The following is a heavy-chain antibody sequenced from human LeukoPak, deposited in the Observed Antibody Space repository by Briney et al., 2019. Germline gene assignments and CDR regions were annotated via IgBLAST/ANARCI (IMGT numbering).Heavy chain of an antibody. CDR2: ISGSGGST. Sequence: PGGSLRLSCAASGFTFSSYAMSWVRQAPGKGLEWVSAISGSGGSTYYADSVKGRFTISRDNSKNTLYLQMNSLRAEDTAVYYCAKETYCSSTSCYRPDYWGQGTLVTASS. CDR3: AKETYCSSTSCYRPDY. CDR1: GFTFSSYA. D-gene: IGHD2-2*01. J-gene: IGHJ4*02. V-gene: IGHV3-23*01.